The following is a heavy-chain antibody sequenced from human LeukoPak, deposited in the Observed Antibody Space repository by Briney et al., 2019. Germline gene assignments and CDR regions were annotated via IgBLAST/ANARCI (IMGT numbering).Heavy chain of an antibody. V-gene: IGHV4-38-2*02. Sequence: SETLSLTCTVSGYSISTDYYWGWIRQPPGKGLEWIGTIYHSRSTYYNPSLKSRVTISVDTSKNQFSLKLSSVTAADTAVYYCARTTEAHSWRTRYYDYYMDVWGKGTTVTVSS. CDR1: GYSISTDYY. D-gene: IGHD6-13*01. CDR2: IYHSRST. CDR3: ARTTEAHSWRTRYYDYYMDV. J-gene: IGHJ6*03.